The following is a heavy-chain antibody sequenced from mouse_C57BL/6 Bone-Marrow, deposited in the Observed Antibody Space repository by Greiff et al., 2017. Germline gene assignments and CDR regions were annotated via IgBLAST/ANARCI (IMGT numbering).Heavy chain of an antibody. CDR1: GYTFTDYE. Sequence: QVQLKQSGAELVRPGASVTLSCKASGYTFTDYEMHWVKQTPVHGLEWIGAIDPETGGTAYNQKFKGKAILTADKSSSTAYMELRSLTSEDSSVYYCTKLRYAMDYWGQGTSVTVSS. V-gene: IGHV1-15*01. CDR2: IDPETGGT. CDR3: TKLRYAMDY. J-gene: IGHJ4*01. D-gene: IGHD1-1*01.